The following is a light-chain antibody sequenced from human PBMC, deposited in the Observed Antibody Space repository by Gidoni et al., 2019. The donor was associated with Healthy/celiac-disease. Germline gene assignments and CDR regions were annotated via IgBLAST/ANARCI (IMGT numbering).Light chain of an antibody. CDR3: QQYYSTPLLT. Sequence: DIVMTQSPDSLAVSLGERATINCKSSQSVLYSSNNKNYLAWYQQKPGQPPKLLIYWASTRESGVPDRFSGGGSWTDFTLTISSLQAEDVAVYYCQQYYSTPLLTFGGGTKVEIK. V-gene: IGKV4-1*01. CDR1: QSVLYSSNNKNY. J-gene: IGKJ4*01. CDR2: WAS.